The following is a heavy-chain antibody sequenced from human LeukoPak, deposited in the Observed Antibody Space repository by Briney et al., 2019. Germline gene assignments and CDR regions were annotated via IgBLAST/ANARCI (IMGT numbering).Heavy chain of an antibody. CDR1: GGTFSNYT. CDR3: ARTYCGGDCYSSRGWFDT. CDR2: IIPIFGTA. D-gene: IGHD2-21*02. V-gene: IGHV1-69*06. J-gene: IGHJ5*02. Sequence: SVKVSCKTSGGTFSNYTISWVRQAPGQGLEWMGGIIPIFGTANYAQKFQGKVTITADKSTSTAYMDLSSLRFEDTAVYYCARTYCGGDCYSSRGWFDTWGQGTLVNVSS.